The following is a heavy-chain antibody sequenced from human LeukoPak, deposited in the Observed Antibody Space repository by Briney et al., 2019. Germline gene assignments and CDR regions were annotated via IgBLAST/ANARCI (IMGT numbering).Heavy chain of an antibody. D-gene: IGHD1-26*01. CDR3: VTGRYSYGWYDH. CDR2: MYYGGSP. Sequence: SETLSLTCTVSGGSISSFYWSWIRQPPGKGLEWIGYMYYGGSPNYNPSLKSRVITSLDTSKNQFSLKLNSVTTADTAVYYCVTGRYSYGWYDHWGQGILVPVSS. V-gene: IGHV4-59*13. CDR1: GGSISSFY. J-gene: IGHJ5*02.